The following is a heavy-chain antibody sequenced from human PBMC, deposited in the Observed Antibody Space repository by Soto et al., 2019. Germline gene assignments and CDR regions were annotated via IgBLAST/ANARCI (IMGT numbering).Heavy chain of an antibody. CDR2: ISSSSSTI. V-gene: IGHV3-48*01. D-gene: IGHD2-15*01. Sequence: GGSLRLSCAASGFTFSSYSMNWVRQAPGKGLEWVSYISSSSSTIYYADSVKGRFTISRDNAKNSLYLQMNSLRAEDTAVYYCAVWRCGSCPRSYYYMDVWGKGTTVTVSS. CDR3: AVWRCGSCPRSYYYMDV. CDR1: GFTFSSYS. J-gene: IGHJ6*03.